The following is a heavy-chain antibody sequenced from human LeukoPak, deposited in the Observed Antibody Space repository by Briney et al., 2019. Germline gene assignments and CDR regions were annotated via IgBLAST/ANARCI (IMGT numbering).Heavy chain of an antibody. Sequence: KPGESLKISCKGSGYSFTSYWIGWVRQMPGKGLEWMGIIYPGDSHTRYSPSFQGQVTISADKSISTAYLQWSSLKASDTAMYYCARQGWGSYYEGSAFHIWGQGTMVTVSS. CDR1: GYSFTSYW. CDR3: ARQGWGSYYEGSAFHI. J-gene: IGHJ3*02. CDR2: IYPGDSHT. D-gene: IGHD1-26*01. V-gene: IGHV5-51*01.